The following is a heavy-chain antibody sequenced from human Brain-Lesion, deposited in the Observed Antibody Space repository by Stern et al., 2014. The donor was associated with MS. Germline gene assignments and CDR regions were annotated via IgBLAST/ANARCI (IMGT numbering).Heavy chain of an antibody. D-gene: IGHD5-18*01. CDR3: AKDGPALVTNWFDP. CDR1: GGTFGTYP. Sequence: VQLVESGPEVKKPGSSVQVSCKASGGTFGTYPITWLRQPPGQGLEWIGRIIPIFGSPNYAQKFQGRVTITADRSTTTVYMKLSSLKSDDAAVYYCAKDGPALVTNWFDPWGRGTLVTVSS. V-gene: IGHV1-69*06. CDR2: IIPIFGSP. J-gene: IGHJ5*02.